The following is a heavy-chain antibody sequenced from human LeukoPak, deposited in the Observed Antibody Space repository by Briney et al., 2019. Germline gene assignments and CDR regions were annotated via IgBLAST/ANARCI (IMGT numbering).Heavy chain of an antibody. D-gene: IGHD2-15*01. CDR3: AKVWIVVVVLHAFDI. CDR1: GFTFSSYA. V-gene: IGHV3-23*01. CDR2: ISGSGGST. Sequence: GGSPRLSCAASGFTFSSYAMSWVRQAPGKGLEWVSAISGSGGSTYYADSVKGRFTISRDNSKNTLYLQMNSLRAEDTAVYYCAKVWIVVVVLHAFDIWGQGTMVTVSS. J-gene: IGHJ3*02.